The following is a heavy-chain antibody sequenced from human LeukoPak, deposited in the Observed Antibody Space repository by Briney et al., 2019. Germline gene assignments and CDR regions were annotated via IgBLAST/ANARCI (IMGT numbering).Heavy chain of an antibody. Sequence: SETLSLTCTVSGGSISSYYWSWIRQPPGKGLEWIGDIYYSGSTNYNPSLKIRVTISVDTSKNQLSLKLSSVTAADTAVYYCARALGSGWYSNWFDPWGQGTLVTVSS. CDR3: ARALGSGWYSNWFDP. D-gene: IGHD6-19*01. CDR1: GGSISSYY. J-gene: IGHJ5*02. CDR2: IYYSGST. V-gene: IGHV4-59*01.